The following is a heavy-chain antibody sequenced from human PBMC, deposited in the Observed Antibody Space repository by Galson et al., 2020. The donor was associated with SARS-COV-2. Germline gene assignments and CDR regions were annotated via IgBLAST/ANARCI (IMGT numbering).Heavy chain of an antibody. V-gene: IGHV4-31*03. Sequence: ASETLSLTCTVSGGSISSGGYYWSWIRQHPGKGLEWIGYIYYSGSTYYNPSLKSRVTISVDTSKNQFSLKLSSVTAADTAVYYCARGGGVADLPFDPGGQGTLVTVSS. CDR1: GGSISSGGYY. CDR3: ARGGGVADLPFDP. J-gene: IGHJ5*02. D-gene: IGHD6-19*01. CDR2: IYYSGST.